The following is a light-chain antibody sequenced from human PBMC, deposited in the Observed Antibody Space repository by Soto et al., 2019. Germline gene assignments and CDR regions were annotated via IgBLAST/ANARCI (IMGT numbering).Light chain of an antibody. V-gene: IGLV1-47*02. CDR1: DSNIGSNS. CDR3: AAWDDSLGACV. Sequence: QSVLTQEPSASGTAGQGVTTPCSGSDSNIGSNSVYWYQHLPKTAPKLLIYYNNQRPSGVPDRFSGSRSGTSASLAISGIRSEDDADYYCAAWDDSLGACVFGAGTKVTVL. CDR2: YNN. J-gene: IGLJ1*01.